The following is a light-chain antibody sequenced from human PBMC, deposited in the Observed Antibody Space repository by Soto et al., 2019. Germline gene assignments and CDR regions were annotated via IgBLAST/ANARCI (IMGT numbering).Light chain of an antibody. CDR1: QSVSSK. CDR2: GAS. J-gene: IGKJ1*01. CDR3: QHYNSYPEA. Sequence: MTQSRATLSVYKGERATLSCRASQSVSSKLAWYQQKPGQAPRLLIYGASTRTSGIPARFSGSGSGTEFTLTISSLQPEDFAPYYCQHYNSYPEAFGQGTKVDIK. V-gene: IGKV3-15*01.